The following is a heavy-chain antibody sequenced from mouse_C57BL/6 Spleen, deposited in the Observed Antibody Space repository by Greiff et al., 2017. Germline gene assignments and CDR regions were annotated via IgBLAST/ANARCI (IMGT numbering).Heavy chain of an antibody. J-gene: IGHJ2*01. V-gene: IGHV5-17*01. Sequence: EVMLVESGGGLVKPGGSLKLSCAASGFTFSDYGMHWVRQAPEKGLEWVAYISSGSSTIYYADTVKGRFTISRDNAKNILFLQMTSLRSEDTAMYYCARKIYYDYDGEYYFDYWGQGTTLTVSS. CDR3: ARKIYYDYDGEYYFDY. CDR2: ISSGSSTI. D-gene: IGHD2-4*01. CDR1: GFTFSDYG.